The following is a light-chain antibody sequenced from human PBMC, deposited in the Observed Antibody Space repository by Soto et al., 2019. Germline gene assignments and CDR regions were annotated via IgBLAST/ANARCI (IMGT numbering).Light chain of an antibody. V-gene: IGKV1-39*01. CDR2: AAS. CDR3: QQSYSTPRT. Sequence: DIQMNQSPSSLSASVGDRVTITCRASQSISSYLNWYQQKPGKAPKLLIYAASSLQSGVPSRFSGSGSGTDFTLTISSLQPEDVATYYCQQSYSTPRTFGGGTKVEIK. CDR1: QSISSY. J-gene: IGKJ4*01.